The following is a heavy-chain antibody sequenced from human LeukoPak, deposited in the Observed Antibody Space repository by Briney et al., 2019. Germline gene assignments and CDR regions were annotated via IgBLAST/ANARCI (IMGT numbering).Heavy chain of an antibody. CDR3: ARQAPSVDILEWLLSNHGAFDI. D-gene: IGHD3-3*01. Sequence: ASVKVSCKASGYTFTGYYMHWVRQAPGQGLEWMGWINPNSGGINYAQKFQGRVTMTTDTSTSTAYMELRSLRSDDTAVYYCARQAPSVDILEWLLSNHGAFDIWGQGTMVTVSS. J-gene: IGHJ3*02. CDR2: INPNSGGI. V-gene: IGHV1-2*02. CDR1: GYTFTGYY.